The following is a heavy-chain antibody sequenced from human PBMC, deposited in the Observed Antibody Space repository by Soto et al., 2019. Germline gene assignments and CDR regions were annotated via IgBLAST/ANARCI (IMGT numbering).Heavy chain of an antibody. Sequence: ASVKVSCKASGYTFTSYGISWVRQAPGQGLEWMGWISAYNGNTNYAQKLQGRVTMTTDTSTSTAYMELRSLRSDDTAVYYCARDGGQTRYDFWSGYSGYYGMDFWGQGTTVTVSS. D-gene: IGHD3-3*01. CDR2: ISAYNGNT. CDR3: ARDGGQTRYDFWSGYSGYYGMDF. V-gene: IGHV1-18*01. J-gene: IGHJ6*02. CDR1: GYTFTSYG.